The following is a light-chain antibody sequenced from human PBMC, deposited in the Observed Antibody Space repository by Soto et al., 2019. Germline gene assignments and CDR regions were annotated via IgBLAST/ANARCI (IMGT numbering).Light chain of an antibody. V-gene: IGLV1-47*01. CDR2: RNN. J-gene: IGLJ2*01. CDR3: AAWDDSLSAI. CDR1: SSNIGSNY. Sequence: QSVLTQPPSASGTPGQRVTISCSGSSSNIGSNYVYWYQQLPGTAPKLLTYRNNQRPSGVPDRFSGSKSGTSASLAISGLRSEDEADYYCAAWDDSLSAIFGGGTKVTVL.